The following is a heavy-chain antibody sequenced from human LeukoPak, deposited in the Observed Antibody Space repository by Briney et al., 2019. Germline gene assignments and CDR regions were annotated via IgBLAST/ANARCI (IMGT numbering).Heavy chain of an antibody. CDR1: GFTFSSYA. CDR3: ARNGYSSSWYRN. D-gene: IGHD6-13*01. Sequence: GVLRLSCAASGFTFSSYAMHWVRQAPGKGLEWVAVISYDGSNKYYADSVKGRFTISRDNSKNTLYLQMNSLRAEDTAVYYCARNGYSSSWYRNWGQGTLVTVSS. J-gene: IGHJ4*02. CDR2: ISYDGSNK. V-gene: IGHV3-30-3*01.